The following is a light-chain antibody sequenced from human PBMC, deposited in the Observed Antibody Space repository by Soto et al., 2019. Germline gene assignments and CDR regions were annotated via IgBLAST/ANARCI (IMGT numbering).Light chain of an antibody. CDR2: DAS. CDR1: QSISSW. CDR3: QQYNSYPWT. Sequence: IQMTQSPSTLSASVGDRVTITCRANQSISSWLAWYQQKPGKAPKLLIYDASSLESGVPSRFSGSGSGTEFTLTISSLQPDDFATYYCQQYNSYPWTFGQGTKVDIK. V-gene: IGKV1-5*01. J-gene: IGKJ1*01.